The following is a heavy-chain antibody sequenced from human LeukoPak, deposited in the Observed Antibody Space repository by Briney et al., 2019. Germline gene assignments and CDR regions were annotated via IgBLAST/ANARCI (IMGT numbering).Heavy chain of an antibody. CDR2: IIPILGIA. Sequence: GASVKVSCKASGGTFSSYTISWVRQAPGQGLEWMGRIIPILGIANYAQKFQGRVTITADKSTSTAYMELSSLRSEDTAVYYCARGDDQTHYYYYSMDVWGKGTTVTVSS. CDR1: GGTFSSYT. J-gene: IGHJ6*03. D-gene: IGHD3-10*01. CDR3: ARGDDQTHYYYYSMDV. V-gene: IGHV1-69*02.